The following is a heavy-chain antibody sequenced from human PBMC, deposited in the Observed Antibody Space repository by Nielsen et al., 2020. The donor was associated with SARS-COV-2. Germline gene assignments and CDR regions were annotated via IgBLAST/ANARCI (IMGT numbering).Heavy chain of an antibody. CDR3: ARGGGYDLFVDY. J-gene: IGHJ4*02. CDR2: IGTAGDT. D-gene: IGHD5-12*01. CDR1: GFTFSSYD. Sequence: GESLKISCGVSGFTFSSYDMHWVRQAPGKGLEWVSAIGTAGDTYEPGSVKGRFTLSRENAKNSLYLQMNSLRAGDTAVYYCARGGGYDLFVDYWGQGTLVTVSS. V-gene: IGHV3-13*04.